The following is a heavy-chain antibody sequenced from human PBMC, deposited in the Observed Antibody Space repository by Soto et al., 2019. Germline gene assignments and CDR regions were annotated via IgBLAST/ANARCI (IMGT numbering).Heavy chain of an antibody. J-gene: IGHJ4*02. CDR2: IYNGGST. Sequence: EVQLVESGGGLIQPGGSLRLSCAASGFTVSSNYMSWVRQAPGKGLEWVSVIYNGGSTYYADSVKGRFTISRDNSNDTLNLQMNSLRAEDTAVYYCARGGGIIADRRAFDYWGQGTLVTVSS. CDR1: GFTVSSNY. CDR3: ARGGGIIADRRAFDY. V-gene: IGHV3-53*01. D-gene: IGHD6-6*01.